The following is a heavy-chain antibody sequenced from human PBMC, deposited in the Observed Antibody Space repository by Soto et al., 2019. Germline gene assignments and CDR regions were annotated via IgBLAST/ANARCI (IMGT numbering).Heavy chain of an antibody. J-gene: IGHJ4*02. CDR1: VGPFGGFY. D-gene: IGHD3-10*01. Sequence: SETLSLTCAVNVGPFGGFYWTWIRQSPGKALEWIGEIHHGGGTKYNPSLQSRVSMSLGTSKNQFSLRLTSVTAADTAVYYCARGYRISMVILTTNYFDSWGQGTPVTVSS. CDR2: IHHGGGT. CDR3: ARGYRISMVILTTNYFDS. V-gene: IGHV4-34*01.